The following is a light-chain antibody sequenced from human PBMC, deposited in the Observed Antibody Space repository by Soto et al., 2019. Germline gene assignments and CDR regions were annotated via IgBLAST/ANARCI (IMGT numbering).Light chain of an antibody. CDR3: QQYGSSSWT. CDR1: QSVSSSY. J-gene: IGKJ1*01. Sequence: VTQSPCTLSLSPGERATLSCRASQSVSSSYLAWYQQKPGQPPRLVMYATSSRSTGIPARFSGSGSGTDFTLTISRLEPEDFAVYYCQQYGSSSWTFGQGTKV. CDR2: ATS. V-gene: IGKV3-20*01.